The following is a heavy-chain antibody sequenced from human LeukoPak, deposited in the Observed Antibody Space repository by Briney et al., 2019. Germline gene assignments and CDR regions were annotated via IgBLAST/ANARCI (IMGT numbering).Heavy chain of an antibody. V-gene: IGHV3-30-3*01. Sequence: GGSLRLSCAASGFTFSSYAMHWVRQAPGKGLEWVAVISYDGSNKYYADSVKGRFTISRDNSKNTLYLQMNSLRAEDTAVYYCATLLDSSGWYYFDYWGQGTLVTVSS. CDR3: ATLLDSSGWYYFDY. J-gene: IGHJ4*02. CDR1: GFTFSSYA. CDR2: ISYDGSNK. D-gene: IGHD6-19*01.